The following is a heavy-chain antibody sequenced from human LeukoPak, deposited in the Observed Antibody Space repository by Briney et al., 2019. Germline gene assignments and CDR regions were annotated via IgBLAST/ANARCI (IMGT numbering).Heavy chain of an antibody. V-gene: IGHV4-34*01. D-gene: IGHD3-22*01. CDR1: GGSFSGYY. J-gene: IGHJ3*02. CDR2: INHSGST. CDR3: ARVTYYYDSSGYLGDAFDI. Sequence: PSETLSLTCAVYGGSFSGYYWSWIRQPPGKGLELSGEINHSGSTNYNPSLKSRVTISVDTSKNQFSLKLSSVTAADTAVYYCARVTYYYDSSGYLGDAFDIWGQGTMVTVSS.